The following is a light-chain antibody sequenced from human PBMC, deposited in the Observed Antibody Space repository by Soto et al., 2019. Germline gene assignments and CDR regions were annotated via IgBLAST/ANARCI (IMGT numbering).Light chain of an antibody. J-gene: IGLJ2*01. CDR1: SSNIGAGYD. Sequence: QSVLTQPPSVAAAPGPRVTISCSGSSSNIGAGYDVHWYQQLPGTAPKLLIYGNSNRPSGVPDRFSGSKSGTSAALAITGLQAEDEADYYFQSYDSSLGGLVFGGATQLTV. CDR3: QSYDSSLGGLV. V-gene: IGLV1-40*01. CDR2: GNS.